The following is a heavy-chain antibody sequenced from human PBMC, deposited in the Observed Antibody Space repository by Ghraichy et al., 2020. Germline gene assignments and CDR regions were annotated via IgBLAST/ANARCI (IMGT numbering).Heavy chain of an antibody. V-gene: IGHV3-23*01. Sequence: GESLNISCAASGFTFSSYAMNWVRQVPGKGLEWFSGISGSGISTYYADSVRGRFTISRDNSKTTLYLQMNSLRAEDTALYYCAKGRGDYPTSFDYWGQGTLVTVSS. CDR1: GFTFSSYA. CDR3: AKGRGDYPTSFDY. CDR2: ISGSGIST. D-gene: IGHD4-17*01. J-gene: IGHJ4*02.